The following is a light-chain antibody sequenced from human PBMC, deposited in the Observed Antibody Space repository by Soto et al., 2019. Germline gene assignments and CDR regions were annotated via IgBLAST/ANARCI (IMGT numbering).Light chain of an antibody. V-gene: IGLV1-40*01. CDR2: GNS. Sequence: QLVLTQPPSVSGAPGQRVTISCTGSSSNIGARYDVHWYQQLPGTAPKLLIYGNSNRPSGVPDRFSGSKSGTSASLAITGLQAEDEAYYYCQSYDSSLSGIFGTGTKLTVL. CDR3: QSYDSSLSGI. J-gene: IGLJ1*01. CDR1: SSNIGARYD.